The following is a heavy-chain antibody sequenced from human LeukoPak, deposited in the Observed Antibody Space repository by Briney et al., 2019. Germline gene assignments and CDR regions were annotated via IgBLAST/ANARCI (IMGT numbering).Heavy chain of an antibody. J-gene: IGHJ4*02. CDR1: GGTFSSYA. V-gene: IGHV1-69*13. CDR3: ARGGEYCTNGVCQSDDY. D-gene: IGHD2-8*01. CDR2: IIPIFGTA. Sequence: ASVKVSCKASGGTFSSYAFSWVRQAPGQGLEWMGGIIPIFGTANYAQKFQGRVTITADESTSTAYMELSSLRSEDTAVYYCARGGEYCTNGVCQSDDYWGQGTLVTVSS.